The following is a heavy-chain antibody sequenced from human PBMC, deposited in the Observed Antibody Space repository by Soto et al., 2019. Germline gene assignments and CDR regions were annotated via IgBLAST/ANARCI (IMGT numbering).Heavy chain of an antibody. CDR1: GFAFDNYA. CDR2: ISGSGGTT. J-gene: IGHJ4*02. Sequence: EVQLLESGGGLVQPGGSLRLSCAASGFAFDNYAIIWVRHAPEKGLKWVSGISGSGGTTYYADSVKDPFTISRDNSKNTVFLQMNSLRAEDTAVYYCAKSKSDLRVTVFGLFIVSDFWGQGSLVTVSS. CDR3: AKSKSDLRVTVFGLFIVSDF. D-gene: IGHD3-3*01. V-gene: IGHV3-23*01.